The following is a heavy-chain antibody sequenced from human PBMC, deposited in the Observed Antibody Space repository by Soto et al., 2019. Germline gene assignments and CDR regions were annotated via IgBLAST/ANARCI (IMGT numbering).Heavy chain of an antibody. V-gene: IGHV3-15*01. J-gene: IGHJ6*02. D-gene: IGHD6-13*01. Sequence: PGGSLRLSCAASGFTFSNAWMSWVRQAPGKGLEWVGRIKSKTDGGTTDYAAPVKGRFTISRDDSKNTLYLQMNSLKTEDTAVYYCTTSAAAHPPIPYYYYGMDVWGQGTTVTVSS. CDR2: IKSKTDGGTT. CDR1: GFTFSNAW. CDR3: TTSAAAHPPIPYYYYGMDV.